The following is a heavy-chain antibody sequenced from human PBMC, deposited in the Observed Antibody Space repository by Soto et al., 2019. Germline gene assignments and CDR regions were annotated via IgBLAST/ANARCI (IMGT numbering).Heavy chain of an antibody. CDR3: ARANIDVTTPPYYFDY. V-gene: IGHV4-59*01. CDR1: GGSISSYY. Sequence: QVQLQESGPGLVKPSETLSLTCTVSGGSISSYYWSWIRQPPGKGLEWIGYIYYSGSTKYNPSLKSRVTISVDTSKNQFSLQLSSVTAADTAVYYCARANIDVTTPPYYFDYWGQGTLVTVSS. D-gene: IGHD4-17*01. CDR2: IYYSGST. J-gene: IGHJ4*02.